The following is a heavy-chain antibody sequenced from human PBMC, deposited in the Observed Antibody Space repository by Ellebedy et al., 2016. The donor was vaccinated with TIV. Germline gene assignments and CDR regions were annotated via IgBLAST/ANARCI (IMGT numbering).Heavy chain of an antibody. CDR2: IYHSGST. Sequence: SETLSLXCAVSGGSISSSNWWSWVRQPPGKGLEWIGEIYHSGSTNYNPSLKSRVTISVDKSKNQFSLKLSSVTAADTAVYYCARGRYCSSTSCYVGGPVDYWGQGTLVTVSS. J-gene: IGHJ4*02. V-gene: IGHV4-4*02. D-gene: IGHD2-2*01. CDR3: ARGRYCSSTSCYVGGPVDY. CDR1: GGSISSSNW.